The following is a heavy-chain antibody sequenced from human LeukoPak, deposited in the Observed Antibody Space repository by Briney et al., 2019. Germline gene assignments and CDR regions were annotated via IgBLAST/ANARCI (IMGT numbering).Heavy chain of an antibody. V-gene: IGHV3-48*03. CDR2: ISSSGSTI. Sequence: PGGSLRLSCAASGFTFSSYAMNWVRQAPGKGLEWVSYISSSGSTIYYADSVKGRFTISRDNAKNSVYLQMNSLRAEDTAVYYCARGSHPDDYGVPVRYWGQGTLVTVFS. D-gene: IGHD4-17*01. J-gene: IGHJ4*02. CDR1: GFTFSSYA. CDR3: ARGSHPDDYGVPVRY.